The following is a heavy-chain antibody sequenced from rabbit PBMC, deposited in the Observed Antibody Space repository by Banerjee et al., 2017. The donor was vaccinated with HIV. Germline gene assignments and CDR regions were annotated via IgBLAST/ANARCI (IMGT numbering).Heavy chain of an antibody. CDR2: VHTGDGNT. V-gene: IGHV1S40*01. CDR1: GFSFSSSYY. J-gene: IGHJ4*01. D-gene: IGHD4-2*01. Sequence: QSLEESGGDLVKPGASLTLTCTASGFSFSSSYYMCWVRQAPGKGLEWIGCVHTGDGNTYYASWAKGRFTISKASWTTVTLQMTSLTAADTATYFCARNPYAGDWGGGNLWGPGTLVTV. CDR3: ARNPYAGDWGGGNL.